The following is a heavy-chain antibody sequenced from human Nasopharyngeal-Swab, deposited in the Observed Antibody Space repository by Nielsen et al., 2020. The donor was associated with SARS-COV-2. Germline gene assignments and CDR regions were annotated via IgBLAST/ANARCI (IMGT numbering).Heavy chain of an antibody. D-gene: IGHD1-26*01. V-gene: IGHV3-74*01. CDR1: GFTFSSYW. J-gene: IGHJ4*02. CDR3: ARGGWEWEPAYYFDY. CDR2: INSDGSST. Sequence: GGSLRLSCAASGFTFSSYWMHWVRQAPGKGLVWVSRINSDGSSTSYADSVKDRFTISRDNAKNTLYLQMNSLRAEDTAVYYCARGGWEWEPAYYFDYWGQGTLVTVSS.